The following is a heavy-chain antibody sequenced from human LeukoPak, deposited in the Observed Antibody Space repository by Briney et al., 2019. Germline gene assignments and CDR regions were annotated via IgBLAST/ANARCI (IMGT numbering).Heavy chain of an antibody. D-gene: IGHD1-7*01. J-gene: IGHJ6*03. V-gene: IGHV3-53*01. CDR1: GFTVSSNS. Sequence: GGSLRLSCTVSGFTVSSNSWSWVRQAPGKGLEWVSFIYSGGNTHYSDSVKGRFTISRDNSKSTLYLQMNSLRAEDTAVYYCAKRRGLELLYYYYMDVWGKGTTVTVSS. CDR3: AKRRGLELLYYYYMDV. CDR2: IYSGGNT.